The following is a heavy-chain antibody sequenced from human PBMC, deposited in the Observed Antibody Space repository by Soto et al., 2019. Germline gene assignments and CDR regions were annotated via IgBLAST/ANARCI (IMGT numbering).Heavy chain of an antibody. V-gene: IGHV1-69*01. CDR3: ARAGGRQLERRGVRDY. CDR1: GDTFSTYG. J-gene: IGHJ4*02. Sequence: QVQLVQSGAEVTKPGSSVTVSCKASGDTFSTYGFDWVRQAPGQRLEWMGGIIPVFGKTNYAQEFQGRLTIAADDATSTVYMQLSRLTSEDTAVYYCARAGGRQLERRGVRDYWGQGTLVTVSS. D-gene: IGHD1-1*01. CDR2: IIPVFGKT.